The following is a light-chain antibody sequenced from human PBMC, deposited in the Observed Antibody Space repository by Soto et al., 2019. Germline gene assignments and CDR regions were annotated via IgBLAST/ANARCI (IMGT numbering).Light chain of an antibody. CDR3: SSYTSSSPRV. V-gene: IGLV2-14*01. J-gene: IGLJ1*01. CDR1: SSDVGGYNY. Sequence: QSALTQPASVSGSPGQSITISCTGTSSDVGGYNYVSWYQQHPGKAPKLMIYDVSNRPSGVSNRFSGSKSGNTASLTISGLQAEDEADYDCSSYTSSSPRVFVTGTKVTVL. CDR2: DVS.